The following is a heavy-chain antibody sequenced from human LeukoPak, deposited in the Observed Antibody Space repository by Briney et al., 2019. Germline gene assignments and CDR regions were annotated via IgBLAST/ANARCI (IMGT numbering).Heavy chain of an antibody. CDR1: GFTFSNYA. J-gene: IGHJ4*02. D-gene: IGHD1-26*01. CDR3: ARDPYSLPNYYSDY. V-gene: IGHV3-30-3*01. Sequence: GRSLRLSCAASGFTFSNYAMHWVRQAPGKGLEWVAVISYDGSNKYYADSVKGRFTISRDNSKNTLYLQMNSLRAEDTAVYYCARDPYSLPNYYSDYWGQGTLVTVSS. CDR2: ISYDGSNK.